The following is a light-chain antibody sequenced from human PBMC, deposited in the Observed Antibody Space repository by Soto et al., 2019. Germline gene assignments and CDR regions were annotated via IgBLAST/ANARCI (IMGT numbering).Light chain of an antibody. V-gene: IGLV3-21*04. CDR3: QVWDSSSDLYV. Sequence: SYELTQPPSVSVAPGKTASITCGGNNVGDKHVHWYQQKPGQAPVLVMYYDSDRPSGIPERFSGSNSGNTATLTISKVEAXXXXXXXCQVWDSSSDLYVFGGGTKVTVL. J-gene: IGLJ1*01. CDR1: NVGDKH. CDR2: YDS.